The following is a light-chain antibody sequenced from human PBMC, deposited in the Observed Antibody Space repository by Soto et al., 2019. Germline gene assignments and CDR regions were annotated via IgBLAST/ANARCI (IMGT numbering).Light chain of an antibody. Sequence: DIQMTQSPSSLSASVGDRLTITCRASQSIDGYLNWYQQKPGEAPKLLIFNAASLQSGVPSRFSGSGSGTDFALTISSLQPEDFATYYCQQSYTIPITFGGGTKVETK. J-gene: IGKJ4*01. V-gene: IGKV1-39*01. CDR2: NAA. CDR1: QSIDGY. CDR3: QQSYTIPIT.